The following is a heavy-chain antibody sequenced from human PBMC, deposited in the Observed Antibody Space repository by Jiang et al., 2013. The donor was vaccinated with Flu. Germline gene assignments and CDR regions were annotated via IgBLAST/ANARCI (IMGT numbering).Heavy chain of an antibody. J-gene: IGHJ4*02. V-gene: IGHV2-5*02. CDR2: AYWDDDN. Sequence: KPTQTLTLTCTFSGFSISTYGVGVGWIRQPPGKALEWLALAYWDDDNRYSPSLRSRLTITKDTPNSQAVLTMTGMDPVDTATYYCAHRGFYGLGRQQWNWVLFDYWGQGILVTVSS. CDR1: GFSISTYGVG. CDR3: AHRGFYGLGRQQWNWVLFDY. D-gene: IGHD3-10*01.